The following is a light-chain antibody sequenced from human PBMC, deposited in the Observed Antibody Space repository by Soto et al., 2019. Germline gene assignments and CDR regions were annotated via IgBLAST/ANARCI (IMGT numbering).Light chain of an antibody. CDR1: QSVSNNY. V-gene: IGKV3-20*01. CDR3: QQYSASPRT. J-gene: IGKJ3*01. CDR2: SAS. Sequence: EAVLTQSPGTLSLSPGERATLSCRASQSVSNNYLAWYQQKPGQAPRLLIHSASTRAPGIPDRFSASGAGTDFTLTISRLEPEDSAVYYCQQYSASPRTFGPGTKVDIK.